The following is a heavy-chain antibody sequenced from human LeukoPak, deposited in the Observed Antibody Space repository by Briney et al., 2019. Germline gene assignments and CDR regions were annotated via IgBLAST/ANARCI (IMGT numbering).Heavy chain of an antibody. D-gene: IGHD3-10*02. V-gene: IGHV3-48*03. J-gene: IGHJ6*04. CDR2: ISSSGSTI. CDR3: AELGITMIGGV. Sequence: GGSLRLSCAASGFTFSSYEMNWVRQAPGKGLEWVSYISSSGSTIYYADSVKGRFTISRDNAKNSLYLQMNSLRAEDTTVYYCAELGITMIGGVWGKGTTVTISS. CDR1: GFTFSSYE.